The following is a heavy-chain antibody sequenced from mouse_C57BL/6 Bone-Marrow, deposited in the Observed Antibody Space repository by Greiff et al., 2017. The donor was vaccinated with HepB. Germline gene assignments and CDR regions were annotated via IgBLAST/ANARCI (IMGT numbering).Heavy chain of an antibody. V-gene: IGHV1-81*01. CDR1: GYTFTSYG. D-gene: IGHD1-1*01. J-gene: IGHJ2*01. CDR2: IYPRSGNT. CDR3: ARCPLIYYYGYFDY. Sequence: QVQLQQSGAELARPGASVKLSCKASGYTFTSYGISWVKQSTGQGLEWIGEIYPRSGNTYYNEKFKGKATLTADKSSSTAYMELRSLTSEDSAVYVCARCPLIYYYGYFDYWGQGTTLTVSS.